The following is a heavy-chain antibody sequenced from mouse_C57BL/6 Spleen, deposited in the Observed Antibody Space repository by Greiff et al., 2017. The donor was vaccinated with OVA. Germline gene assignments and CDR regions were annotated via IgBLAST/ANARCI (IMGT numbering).Heavy chain of an antibody. D-gene: IGHD2-3*01. CDR1: GFTFSNYW. Sequence: EVKLLESGGGLVQPGGSMKLSCVASGFTFSNYWMNWVRQSPEKGLEWVAQIRLKSDNYATHYAESVKGRFTISRDDSKSSVYLQMNNLRAEDTGIYYCTGIYDGYYGYAMDYWGQGTSVTVSS. CDR3: TGIYDGYYGYAMDY. V-gene: IGHV6-3*01. CDR2: IRLKSDNYAT. J-gene: IGHJ4*01.